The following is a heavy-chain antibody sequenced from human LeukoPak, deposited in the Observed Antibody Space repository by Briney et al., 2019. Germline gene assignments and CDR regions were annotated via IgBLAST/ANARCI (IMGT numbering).Heavy chain of an antibody. J-gene: IGHJ4*02. CDR2: IYYSGST. Sequence: PSETLSLTCTVSGGSISSGGYYWSWIRQPPGKGLEWIGYIYYSGSTYYNPSLKSRLTISVDTSKNQFSLKLSSVTAADTAVYYCARVPAMTMTDYWGQGTLVTVSS. V-gene: IGHV4-30-4*08. CDR1: GGSISSGGYY. CDR3: ARVPAMTMTDY. D-gene: IGHD3-22*01.